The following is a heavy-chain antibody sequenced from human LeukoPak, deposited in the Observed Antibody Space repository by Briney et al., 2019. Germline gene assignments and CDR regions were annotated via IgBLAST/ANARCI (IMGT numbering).Heavy chain of an antibody. V-gene: IGHV4-4*02. Sequence: SETLSLTCAVSGGSISSSNWWRWVRQPPGKALEWFGEIYHSGSTNYNPPLKSRVTISVDKSKNQFSLKLSSVTATDTAVYYCARAKKKYSIDYWGQGTLVTVSS. CDR2: IYHSGST. CDR1: GGSISSSNW. CDR3: ARAKKKYSIDY. D-gene: IGHD6-6*01. J-gene: IGHJ4*02.